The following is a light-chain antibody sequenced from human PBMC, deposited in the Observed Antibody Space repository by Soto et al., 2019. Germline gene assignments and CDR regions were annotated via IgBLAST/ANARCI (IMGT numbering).Light chain of an antibody. Sequence: QSVLTQPRSVSGSPGQSVTISCTGTSSDVGGYNYVSWYQQHPGKAPKLMIYDVSKRPSGVPDRFSGSKSDSTASLTISGLQAEDEADYYCCLYLGGTSVFGGGTQLTVL. CDR1: SSDVGGYNY. CDR3: CLYLGGTSV. CDR2: DVS. J-gene: IGLJ7*01. V-gene: IGLV2-11*01.